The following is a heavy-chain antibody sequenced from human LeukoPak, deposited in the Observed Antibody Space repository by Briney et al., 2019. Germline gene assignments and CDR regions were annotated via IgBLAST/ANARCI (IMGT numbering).Heavy chain of an antibody. CDR1: GFTFDDYG. CDR3: ARAPRAQLERRGIFDY. J-gene: IGHJ4*02. V-gene: IGHV3-20*04. Sequence: PGGSLRLSCAASGFTFDDYGMSWVRQAPGKGLEWVSGINWNGGSTGYADSVKGRFTISRDNAKNSLYLQMNSLRAEDTALYYCARAPRAQLERRGIFDYWGQGTLVTVSS. D-gene: IGHD1-1*01. CDR2: INWNGGST.